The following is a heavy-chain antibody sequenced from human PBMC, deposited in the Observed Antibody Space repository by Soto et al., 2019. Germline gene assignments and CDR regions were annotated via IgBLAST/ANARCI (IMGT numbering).Heavy chain of an antibody. Sequence: SETLSLTCAVSGGSISSSNWWSWVRQPPGKGLEWIGQIYHSGSTNYNPSLKSRVTISVDKSKNQFSLNLSSVTAADTAVYYCARYYYGSGSYYFDWFDPWGQGTLVTVSS. CDR1: GGSISSSNW. J-gene: IGHJ5*02. V-gene: IGHV4-4*02. CDR2: IYHSGST. CDR3: ARYYYGSGSYYFDWFDP. D-gene: IGHD3-10*01.